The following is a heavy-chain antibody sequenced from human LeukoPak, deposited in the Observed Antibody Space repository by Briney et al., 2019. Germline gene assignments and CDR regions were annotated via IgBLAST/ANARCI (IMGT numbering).Heavy chain of an antibody. D-gene: IGHD6-19*01. CDR1: GFTFSSYE. CDR2: ISRSGSTI. V-gene: IGHV3-48*03. Sequence: GGSLRLSCAASGFTFSSYEMNWVRQAPGKGLEWVSYISRSGSTIYYADSVKGRFTISRDNVKNSLYLQMNSLRAEDTAVYYCARRYSSGWSPYIDYWGQGTLVTVSS. CDR3: ARRYSSGWSPYIDY. J-gene: IGHJ4*02.